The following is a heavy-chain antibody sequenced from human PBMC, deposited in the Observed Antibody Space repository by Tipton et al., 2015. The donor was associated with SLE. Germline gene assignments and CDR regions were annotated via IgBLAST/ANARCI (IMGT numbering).Heavy chain of an antibody. CDR3: ARNDYYDSSGYLDY. Sequence: QSGAEVKKPGASVKVSCKASGYTFTGYYMHWVRQAPGQGLEWMGWINPNSGGTNYAQKFQGRVTMTRDTSISTAYMELRSLRSDDTAVYYCARNDYYDSSGYLDYWGQGTLVTVSS. D-gene: IGHD3-22*01. J-gene: IGHJ4*02. CDR1: GYTFTGYY. V-gene: IGHV1-2*02. CDR2: INPNSGGT.